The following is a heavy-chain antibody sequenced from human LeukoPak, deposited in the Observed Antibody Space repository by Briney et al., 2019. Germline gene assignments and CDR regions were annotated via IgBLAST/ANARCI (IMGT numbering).Heavy chain of an antibody. CDR1: EFTFSSYW. D-gene: IGHD3-16*01. CDR2: IKEDGSEK. CDR3: ARDRWGYGMDV. J-gene: IGHJ6*02. V-gene: IGHV3-7*01. Sequence: GGSLRLSCAASEFTFSSYWMSWVRQVPGKGLEWVANIKEDGSEKHFVDSVKGRFTISRDNAKNSLYLQMNSLRAGDTAVYYCARDRWGYGMDVWGQGTRVIVSS.